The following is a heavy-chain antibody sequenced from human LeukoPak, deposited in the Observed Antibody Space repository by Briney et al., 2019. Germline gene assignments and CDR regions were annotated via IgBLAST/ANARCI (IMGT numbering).Heavy chain of an antibody. CDR1: GFTFSSYS. J-gene: IGHJ4*02. Sequence: PGGSLRLSCAASGFTFSSYSMNWVRQAAGAGLEWVSSISSSSSYIYYADSVKGRFTITRDNAKISLYLQMNSLRAEDTAVYYCARDPFGYSSSWGRGTLVTVSS. D-gene: IGHD6-13*01. CDR2: ISSSSSYI. V-gene: IGHV3-21*01. CDR3: ARDPFGYSSS.